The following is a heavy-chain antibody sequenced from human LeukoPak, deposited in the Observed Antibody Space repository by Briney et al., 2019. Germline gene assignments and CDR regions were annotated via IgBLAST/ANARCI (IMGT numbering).Heavy chain of an antibody. CDR3: ARDTELAVSGTFALHPKFDY. D-gene: IGHD6-19*01. V-gene: IGHV1-2*02. CDR1: GYTFTGYY. CDR2: INPNSGGT. Sequence: ASVKVSCKASGYTFTGYYMHWVRQAPGQGLEWMGWINPNSGGTNYAQRFQGRVTTTRDTSISTAYMELSRLRSDDTAVYYCARDTELAVSGTFALHPKFDYWGQGTLVTVSS. J-gene: IGHJ4*02.